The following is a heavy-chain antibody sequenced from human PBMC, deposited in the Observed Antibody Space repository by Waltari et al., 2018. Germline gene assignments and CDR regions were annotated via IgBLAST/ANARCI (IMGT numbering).Heavy chain of an antibody. J-gene: IGHJ6*02. D-gene: IGHD2-2*01. CDR3: ARDGLQLGYYYYGMDV. CDR1: GGSISSHY. CDR2: IYYSGST. V-gene: IGHV4-59*11. Sequence: QVQLQESGPGLVKPSETLSLTCTVSGGSISSHYWSWIRQPPGKGLEWIGYIYYSGSTNYNPSLKSRVTISVDTSKNQFSLKLSSVTAADTAVYYCARDGLQLGYYYYGMDVWGQGITVTVSS.